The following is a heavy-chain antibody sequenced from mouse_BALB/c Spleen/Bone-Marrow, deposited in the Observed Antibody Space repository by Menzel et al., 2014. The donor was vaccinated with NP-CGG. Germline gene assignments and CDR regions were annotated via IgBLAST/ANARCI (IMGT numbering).Heavy chain of an antibody. J-gene: IGHJ2*02. CDR3: ARGRTTVVYDY. CDR2: IEPSDSYT. Sequence: QVQLQQSGAEVVKPGASVKVSCKASGYTFTNYWMQWVKQRPGQGLEWIGEIEPSDSYTNYNQDFKGKATLTVDKSSSTAYMQLSSLTSEDSAVYYCARGRTTVVYDYWGQGTSLTVSS. CDR1: GYTFTNYW. D-gene: IGHD1-1*01. V-gene: IGHV1-69*02.